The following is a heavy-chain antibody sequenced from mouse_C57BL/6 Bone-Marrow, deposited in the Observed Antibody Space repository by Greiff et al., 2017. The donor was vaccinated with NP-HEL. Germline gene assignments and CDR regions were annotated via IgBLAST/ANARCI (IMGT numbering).Heavy chain of an antibody. CDR3: ARWRFITTVVWYFDV. J-gene: IGHJ1*03. D-gene: IGHD1-1*01. CDR1: GYTFTSYW. CDR2: IDPSDSYT. V-gene: IGHV1-59*01. Sequence: QVQLQQPGAELVRPGTSVKLSCKASGYTFTSYWMHWVKQRPGQGLEWIGVIDPSDSYTNYNQKFKGKATLTVDTSSSTAYMQLSSLTSEDSAVYYCARWRFITTVVWYFDVGGTGTTVTVSA.